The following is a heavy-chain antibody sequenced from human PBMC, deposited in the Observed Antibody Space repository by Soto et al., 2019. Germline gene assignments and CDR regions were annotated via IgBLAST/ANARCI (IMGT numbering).Heavy chain of an antibody. Sequence: SETLSLTCTVSGGSISSSSYYWGWIRQPPGKGLEWIGSSYYSGSTYYNPSLKSRVTISVDTSKNQFSLKLSSVTAADTAVYYFASGYYDILTGYRDYYYYYGMDVWGQGTTVT. CDR2: SYYSGST. J-gene: IGHJ6*02. V-gene: IGHV4-39*01. CDR3: ASGYYDILTGYRDYYYYYGMDV. D-gene: IGHD3-9*01. CDR1: GGSISSSSYY.